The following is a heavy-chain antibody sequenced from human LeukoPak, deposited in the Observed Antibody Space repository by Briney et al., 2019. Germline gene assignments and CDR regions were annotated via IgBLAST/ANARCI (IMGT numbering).Heavy chain of an antibody. CDR2: ISAYNGNT. D-gene: IGHD3-22*01. V-gene: IGHV1-18*01. J-gene: IGHJ4*02. CDR3: ARGHTYYYDSSGYYNFDY. CDR1: GYTFTSYG. Sequence: GASVKVSCKASGYTFTSYGISWVRHTPGQGLEWMGCISAYNGNTNYAQKLQGRVTMTTDTSTSTAYMELRSLRSDDTAVYYCARGHTYYYDSSGYYNFDYWGQGTLVTVSS.